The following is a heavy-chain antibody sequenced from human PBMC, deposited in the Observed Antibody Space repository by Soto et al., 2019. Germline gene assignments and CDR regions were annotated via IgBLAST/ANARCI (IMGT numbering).Heavy chain of an antibody. D-gene: IGHD1-26*01. Sequence: QVQLVQSGAEVKKPGSSVKVSCKASGGTFDTHAISWVRQAPGQGLEWMGGIIPIFGTSDYAQKFQGRVTFTADESTSTAFSDPRRRRSEDTAVYSCAIREHDGTGGNYYSAMDVWGQGTTVTVSS. CDR3: AIREHDGTGGNYYSAMDV. CDR1: GGTFDTHA. V-gene: IGHV1-69*12. J-gene: IGHJ6*02. CDR2: IIPIFGTS.